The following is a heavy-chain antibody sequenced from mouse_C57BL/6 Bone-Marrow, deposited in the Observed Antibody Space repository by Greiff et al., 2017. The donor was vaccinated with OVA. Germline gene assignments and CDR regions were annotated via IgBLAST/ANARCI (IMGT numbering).Heavy chain of an antibody. CDR3: AGVNYGNYWYFDV. J-gene: IGHJ1*03. Sequence: QVQLKQSGPGLVKPSQSLFLTCSITGFPITSGYYWIWIRQSPGKPLEWMGYITHSGETFYNPSLQSPISITSETSKNQFFLQLNSVTTEDTAMYYCAGVNYGNYWYFDVWGTGTTVTVSS. D-gene: IGHD2-1*01. V-gene: IGHV12-3*01. CDR2: ITHSGET. CDR1: GFPITSGYY.